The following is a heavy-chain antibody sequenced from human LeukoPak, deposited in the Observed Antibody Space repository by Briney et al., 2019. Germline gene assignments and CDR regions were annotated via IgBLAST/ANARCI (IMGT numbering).Heavy chain of an antibody. CDR3: TKGGTIFGAVIMDYFDY. D-gene: IGHD3-3*01. J-gene: IGHJ4*02. Sequence: RGSLRLSCAASGFTFSSYAMSWVRQAPGKGLEWVSAINGSGGSTYYADSVKGRFTISRDNSKNTLYLQMNSLRAEDTAVYYCTKGGTIFGAVIMDYFDYWGQGTLVTVSS. CDR1: GFTFSSYA. CDR2: INGSGGST. V-gene: IGHV3-23*01.